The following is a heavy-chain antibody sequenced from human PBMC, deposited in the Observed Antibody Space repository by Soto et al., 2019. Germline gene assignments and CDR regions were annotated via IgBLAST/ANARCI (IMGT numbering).Heavy chain of an antibody. CDR1: GGFISSYY. J-gene: IGHJ4*02. V-gene: IGHV4-59*08. D-gene: IGHD1-1*01. Sequence: PSETLSLTCTVSGGFISSYYWSWIRQPPGKGLEWIGYIYYSGSTNYNPSLKSRVTISVDTSKNQFSLKLSSVTAADTAVYYCARHSNEYRKSLDYWGQGTLVTVSS. CDR3: ARHSNEYRKSLDY. CDR2: IYYSGST.